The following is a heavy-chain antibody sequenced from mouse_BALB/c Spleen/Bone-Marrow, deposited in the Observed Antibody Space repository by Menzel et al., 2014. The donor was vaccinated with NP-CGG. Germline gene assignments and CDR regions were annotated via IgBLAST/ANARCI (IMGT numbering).Heavy chain of an antibody. Sequence: VQLQQSGTVLARPGASVKPSCKASGYTFTSYWMHWVKQRPGQGLEWIGAIYPGNSDTSYNQKFKGKAKLTAVTSTSTAYMELSSQTNEDSAVYYCTRVIYYGYAWFAYWGQGTLVTVSA. J-gene: IGHJ3*01. D-gene: IGHD2-2*01. CDR3: TRVIYYGYAWFAY. V-gene: IGHV1-5*01. CDR2: IYPGNSDT. CDR1: GYTFTSYW.